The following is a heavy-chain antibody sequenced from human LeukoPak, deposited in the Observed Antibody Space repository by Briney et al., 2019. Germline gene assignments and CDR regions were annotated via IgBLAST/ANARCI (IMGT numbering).Heavy chain of an antibody. CDR1: GGSFSGYY. Sequence: SETLSLTFAVYGGSFSGYYWSWIRQPPGKGLEWIGEINHSGSTNYNPSLKSRVTISVDTSKNQFSLKLSSVTAADTAVYYCARRIRGWLLIPALDYWGQGTLVTVSS. J-gene: IGHJ4*02. D-gene: IGHD5-24*01. V-gene: IGHV4-34*01. CDR2: INHSGST. CDR3: ARRIRGWLLIPALDY.